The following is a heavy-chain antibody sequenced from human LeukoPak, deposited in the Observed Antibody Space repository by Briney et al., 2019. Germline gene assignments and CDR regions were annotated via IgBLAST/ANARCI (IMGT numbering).Heavy chain of an antibody. Sequence: GGSLRLSCVASGLRVSANYMYWVRQGPGKGLEWVSVIYTSGSAYYADSVKGRFTISRDNAKDSVYLQMNSLRAEDSATYYCVREGFYFFDFWGQGTLVTVSS. J-gene: IGHJ4*01. V-gene: IGHV3-66*01. CDR3: VREGFYFFDF. CDR1: GLRVSANY. CDR2: IYTSGSA.